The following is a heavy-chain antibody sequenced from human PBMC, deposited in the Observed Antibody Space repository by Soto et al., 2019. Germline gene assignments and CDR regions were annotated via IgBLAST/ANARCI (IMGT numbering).Heavy chain of an antibody. D-gene: IGHD2-21*01. Sequence: SETLSLTCPVSGGSFSITNYYWGWICQPPGKGLEWIGSVYYSGITYYNPSLKSRVTISVDTSKKQFSLDLSSVTAADTAVYYCVSQVPGIANYFDYWGQGALVT. V-gene: IGHV4-39*01. J-gene: IGHJ4*02. CDR2: VYYSGIT. CDR3: VSQVPGIANYFDY. CDR1: GGSFSITNYY.